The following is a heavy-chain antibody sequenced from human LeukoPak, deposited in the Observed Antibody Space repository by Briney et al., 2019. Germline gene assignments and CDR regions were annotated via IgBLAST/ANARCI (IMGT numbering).Heavy chain of an antibody. D-gene: IGHD4-17*01. CDR1: GFTFSSYG. Sequence: GGSLRLSCAASGFTFSSYGMHWVRQAPGKGLEWVAFIRYDGSNKYYADSVKGRFTISRDNSKNTLYLQMNSLRAEDTAVYYCATTTVTTHYYYYMDVWGKGTTVTVSS. J-gene: IGHJ6*03. CDR3: ATTTVTTHYYYYMDV. V-gene: IGHV3-30*02. CDR2: IRYDGSNK.